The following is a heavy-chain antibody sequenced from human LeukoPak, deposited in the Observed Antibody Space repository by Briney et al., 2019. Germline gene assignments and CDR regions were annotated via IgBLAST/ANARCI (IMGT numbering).Heavy chain of an antibody. J-gene: IGHJ4*02. CDR3: ATDMVGYCGGVTCNSEAY. CDR1: GYSLNELS. Sequence: ASVKVSCKVSGYSLNELSMHWVRQAPGKGLEWMGGFDPEAGKTVYAEKLDGRLTVTDDTTTDTAYMQLSSLRLEDTAVYYCATDMVGYCGGVTCNSEAYWGQGTLVTVSS. CDR2: FDPEAGKT. V-gene: IGHV1-24*01. D-gene: IGHD2-21*01.